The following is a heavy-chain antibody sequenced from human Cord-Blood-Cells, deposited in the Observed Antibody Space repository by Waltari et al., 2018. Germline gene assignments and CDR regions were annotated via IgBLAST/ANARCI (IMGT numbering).Heavy chain of an antibody. V-gene: IGHV1-2*02. J-gene: IGHJ3*02. D-gene: IGHD7-27*01. CDR2: INPNSGGT. CDR1: GYTLTAYP. Sequence: AQLVQAGAAVKKPGASVKVSCKPSGYTLTAYPMPCLQPAPGQGLEWMGWINPNSGGTNYAQKFQGRVTMTRDTSISTAYMELSRLRSDDTAVYYCARELGMAVRAFDIWGQGTMVTVSS. CDR3: ARELGMAVRAFDI.